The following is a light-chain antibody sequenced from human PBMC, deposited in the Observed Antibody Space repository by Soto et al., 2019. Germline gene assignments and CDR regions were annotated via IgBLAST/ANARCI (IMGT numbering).Light chain of an antibody. CDR1: QDISNY. Sequence: DIQMTQSPSSLSASVGDRVTITCQASQDISNYLNWYQQKPGKAPKLLIYDASNLETGVPSRFSGSGSGTDFTFTISSLQPEDIATYYCQQYDNLPPFTFGPRTKVDIK. J-gene: IGKJ3*01. CDR2: DAS. CDR3: QQYDNLPPFT. V-gene: IGKV1-33*01.